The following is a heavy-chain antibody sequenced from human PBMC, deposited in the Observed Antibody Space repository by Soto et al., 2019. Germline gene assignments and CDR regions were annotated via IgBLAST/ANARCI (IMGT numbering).Heavy chain of an antibody. CDR3: ARKGDYYDSSGYYFDY. CDR2: IYYSGNT. D-gene: IGHD3-22*01. V-gene: IGHV4-39*07. CDR1: GGSISSSSYY. Sequence: SETLSLTCTVSGGSISSSSYYWGWIRQPPGKGLEWIGSIYYSGNTYYNPSLKSRVTISVDTSKNQFSLKLSSVTAADTAVYYCARKGDYYDSSGYYFDYWGQGTLVTVSS. J-gene: IGHJ4*02.